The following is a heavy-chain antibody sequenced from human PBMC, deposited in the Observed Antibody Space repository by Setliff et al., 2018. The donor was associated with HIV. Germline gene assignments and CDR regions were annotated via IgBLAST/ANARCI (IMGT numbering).Heavy chain of an antibody. CDR3: ARGYYNSGNYFEY. D-gene: IGHD3-10*01. J-gene: IGHJ4*02. CDR1: GYTLTNYA. CDR2: INAGNGNI. Sequence: AASVKVSCKASGYTLTNYAMHWVRQAPGQSLEGMGWINAGNGNIRYSQKFQGRVTLTRDTSASTVYLDLSSLSSEDTAIYYCARGYYNSGNYFEYWGQGTLVTVSS. V-gene: IGHV1-3*01.